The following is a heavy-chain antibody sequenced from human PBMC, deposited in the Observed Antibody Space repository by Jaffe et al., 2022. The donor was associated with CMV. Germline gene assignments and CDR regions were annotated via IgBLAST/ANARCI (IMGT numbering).Heavy chain of an antibody. V-gene: IGHV3-49*04. Sequence: EVQLVESGGGLVKPGRSLRLSCTASGFTFGDYAMSWVRQAPGKGLEWVGFIRSKAYGGTTEYAASVKGRFTISRDDSKSIAYLQMNSLKTEDTAVYYCTRVGIRGYSYGLYYFDYWGQGTLVTVSS. CDR2: IRSKAYGGTT. J-gene: IGHJ4*02. CDR1: GFTFGDYA. CDR3: TRVGIRGYSYGLYYFDY. D-gene: IGHD5-18*01.